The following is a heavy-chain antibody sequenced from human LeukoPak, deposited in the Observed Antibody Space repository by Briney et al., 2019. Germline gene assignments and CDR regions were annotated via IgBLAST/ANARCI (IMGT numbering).Heavy chain of an antibody. CDR3: ARVNTATLPFDY. J-gene: IGHJ4*02. V-gene: IGHV4-30-4*08. CDR1: GGSISSGDYY. CDR2: IYYSGST. Sequence: SETLSLTCTVSGGSISSGDYYWSWIRQPPGKGLEWIGYIYYSGSTYYNPSLKSRVTISVDTSKNQFSLKLSSVTAADKAVYYCARVNTATLPFDYWGQGTLVTVSS. D-gene: IGHD5-18*01.